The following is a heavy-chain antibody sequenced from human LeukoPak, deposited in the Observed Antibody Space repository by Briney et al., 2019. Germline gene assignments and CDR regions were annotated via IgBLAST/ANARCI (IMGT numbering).Heavy chain of an antibody. D-gene: IGHD1-26*01. V-gene: IGHV5-51*01. Sequence: GESLKISCKGSGYTFTNYWIGWVRQMPGKGLEWMGIIYPGDSDTRYSPPFQGQVTISADRSISTVYLQWSSLKASDTAIYYCARRPGATRNYNGMDVWGQGTTVTVSS. CDR1: GYTFTNYW. CDR3: ARRPGATRNYNGMDV. CDR2: IYPGDSDT. J-gene: IGHJ6*02.